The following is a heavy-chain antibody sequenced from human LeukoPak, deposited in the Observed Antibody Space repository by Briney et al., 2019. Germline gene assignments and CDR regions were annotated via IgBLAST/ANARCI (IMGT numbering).Heavy chain of an antibody. CDR2: ISPSGNT. CDR3: ARTTEGYCRGSSCYYYYYYMDV. V-gene: IGHV4-34*01. D-gene: IGHD2-15*01. CDR1: GGSFTIYS. Sequence: SETLSLTCAVYGGSFTIYSWTWIRQPPGKSLEWVGEISPSGNTQYNPSLKSRVTISVDTSKNQFSLKLSSVTAADTAVYYCARTTEGYCRGSSCYYYYYYMDVWGKGTTVTVSS. J-gene: IGHJ6*03.